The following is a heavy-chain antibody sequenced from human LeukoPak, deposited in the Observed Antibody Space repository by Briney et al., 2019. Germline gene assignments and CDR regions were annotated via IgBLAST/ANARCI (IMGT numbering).Heavy chain of an antibody. J-gene: IGHJ3*02. CDR1: GFTFSSYG. CDR3: ASNTGPPLGYCSSTSCYGAFDI. V-gene: IGHV3-30*03. D-gene: IGHD2-2*01. CDR2: ISYDGSNK. Sequence: PGGSLRLSCAASGFTFSSYGMHWVRQAPGKGLEWVAVISYDGSNKYYADSVKGRFTISRGNSKNTLYLQMNSLRAEDTAVYYCASNTGPPLGYCSSTSCYGAFDIWGQGTMVTVSS.